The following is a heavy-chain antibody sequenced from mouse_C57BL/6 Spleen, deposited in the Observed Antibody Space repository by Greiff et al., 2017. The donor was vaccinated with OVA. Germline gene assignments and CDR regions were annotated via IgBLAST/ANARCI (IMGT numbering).Heavy chain of an antibody. J-gene: IGHJ1*03. CDR1: GYTFTTYP. D-gene: IGHD1-1*01. CDR2: FHPYNDDT. CDR3: ARRGYGSPHWYFDV. Sequence: VKLQQSGAELVKPGASVKMSCKASGYTFTTYPIEWMKQNHGKSLEWIGNFHPYNDDTKYNEKFKGKATLTVEKSSSTVYLELSRLTSDDSAVYYCARRGYGSPHWYFDVWGTGTTVTVSS. V-gene: IGHV1-47*01.